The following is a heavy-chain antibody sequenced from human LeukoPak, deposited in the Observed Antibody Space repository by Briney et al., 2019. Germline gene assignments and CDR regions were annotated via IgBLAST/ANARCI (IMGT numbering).Heavy chain of an antibody. CDR2: ISGSGGST. CDR1: GFTFSSYA. J-gene: IGHJ4*02. Sequence: GGSLILSCAASGFTFSSYAMSWVRQAPGKGLEWVSAISGSGGSTYYADSVKGRFTISRDNSKNTLYLQMNSLRAEDTAVYYCDGYSSSRSTPYWGQGTLVTVSS. D-gene: IGHD6-13*01. CDR3: DGYSSSRSTPY. V-gene: IGHV3-23*01.